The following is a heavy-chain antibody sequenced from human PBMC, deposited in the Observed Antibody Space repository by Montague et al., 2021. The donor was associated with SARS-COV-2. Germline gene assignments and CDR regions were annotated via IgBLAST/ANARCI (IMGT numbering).Heavy chain of an antibody. Sequence: ETRSLICSVSGGSMSSYHWVWTRQPPGKGLEWIGYVSYRGSTNYNLTLKSRVTMSLDTSKNRFSLRVTSVTAADTAGYYCARDVRYYYDQWGQGILVTVSS. V-gene: IGHV4-59*01. D-gene: IGHD3-10*01. J-gene: IGHJ4*02. CDR2: VSYRGST. CDR3: ARDVRYYYDQ. CDR1: GGSMSSYH.